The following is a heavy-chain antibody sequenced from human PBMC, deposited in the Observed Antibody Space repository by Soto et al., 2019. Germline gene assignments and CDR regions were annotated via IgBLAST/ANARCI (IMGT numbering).Heavy chain of an antibody. CDR2: FDPEDGET. Sequence: ASVKVSCKVSGYTLTELSMHWVRQAPGKGLEWMGGFDPEDGETIYAQKFQGRVTMTEDTSTSTAYVELRSLNSDDTAVYYCAKEARDYGYYYGMDVWGQGTTVTVSS. D-gene: IGHD4-17*01. CDR3: AKEARDYGYYYGMDV. V-gene: IGHV1-24*01. J-gene: IGHJ6*02. CDR1: GYTLTELS.